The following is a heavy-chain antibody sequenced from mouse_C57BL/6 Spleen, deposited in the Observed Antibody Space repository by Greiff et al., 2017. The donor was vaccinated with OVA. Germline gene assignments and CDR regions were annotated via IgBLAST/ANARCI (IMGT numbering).Heavy chain of an antibody. CDR2: ISSGSSTI. Sequence: EVKVVESGGGLVKPGGSLKLSCAASGFTFSDYGMHWVRQAPEKGLEWVAYISSGSSTIYYADTVKGRFTISRDNAKNTLFLQMTSLRSEDTAMYYCARSDDYYHFDYWGQGTTLTVSS. CDR1: GFTFSDYG. CDR3: ARSDDYYHFDY. J-gene: IGHJ2*01. V-gene: IGHV5-17*01. D-gene: IGHD2-3*01.